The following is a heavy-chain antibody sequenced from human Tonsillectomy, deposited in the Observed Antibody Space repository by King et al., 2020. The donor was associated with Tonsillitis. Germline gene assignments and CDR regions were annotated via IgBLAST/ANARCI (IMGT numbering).Heavy chain of an antibody. CDR3: AKAPLSYSGRYYYFDC. D-gene: IGHD1-26*01. V-gene: IGHV3-23*04. CDR2: VSGDGGST. CDR1: GFTFSSFD. J-gene: IGHJ4*02. Sequence: VQLVESGGGLVQPGGSLRLSCAASGFTFSSFDMSWVRQAPGKGLEWVSGVSGDGGSTFFADSVKGRFTISRDNSKNTLYLQMNSLRAEDTAVYYCAKAPLSYSGRYYYFDCWGQGTLVTVSS.